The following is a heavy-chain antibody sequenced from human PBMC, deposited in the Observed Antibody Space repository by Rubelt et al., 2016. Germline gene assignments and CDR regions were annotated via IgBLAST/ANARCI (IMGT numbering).Heavy chain of an antibody. CDR1: GFAFGDYN. Sequence: EVQLVESGGGLVKPGESLRLSCAASGFAFGDYNMNWVRQAPGKGLEWVAIISRSSGDIFYADSLKGRFTISRDNAKDSLYLQMDSLRAEDTAVYYCARGETTVTRSFDYWGQGTLVTVSS. V-gene: IGHV3-21*01. CDR3: ARGETTVTRSFDY. J-gene: IGHJ4*02. D-gene: IGHD4-17*01. CDR2: ISRSSGDI.